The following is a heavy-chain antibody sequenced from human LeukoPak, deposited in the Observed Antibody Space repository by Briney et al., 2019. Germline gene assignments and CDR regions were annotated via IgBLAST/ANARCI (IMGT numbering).Heavy chain of an antibody. J-gene: IGHJ5*02. CDR1: GFTLSNYD. Sequence: GGSLRLSCAASGFTLSNYDMNWVRQAPGKGLEWVSSISTSSRYIYYKDSVRGRLTISRDDAKNTLYLEMNSLRAEDTAVYYCARADCSSSTCYLRRSWFDPWGQGTLVTVSS. D-gene: IGHD2-2*01. V-gene: IGHV3-21*01. CDR3: ARADCSSSTCYLRRSWFDP. CDR2: ISTSSRYI.